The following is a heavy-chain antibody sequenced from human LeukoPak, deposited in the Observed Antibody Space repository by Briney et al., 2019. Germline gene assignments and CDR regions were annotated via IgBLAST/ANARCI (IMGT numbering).Heavy chain of an antibody. D-gene: IGHD3-22*01. CDR2: IYHSGST. Sequence: SETLSLTCTVSGYSISSGYYWGWIRQPPGKGLEWIGSIYHSGSTYYNPSLKSRVTISVDTSKNQFSLKLSSVTAVDTAVYYCARDGWGTTMISGNWGQGTLVTVSS. CDR1: GYSISSGYY. V-gene: IGHV4-38-2*02. J-gene: IGHJ4*02. CDR3: ARDGWGTTMISGN.